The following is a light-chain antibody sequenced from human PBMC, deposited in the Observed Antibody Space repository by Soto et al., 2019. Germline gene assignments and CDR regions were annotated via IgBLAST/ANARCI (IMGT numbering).Light chain of an antibody. CDR3: QQSYSDPQT. CDR2: AAS. V-gene: IGKV1-39*01. J-gene: IGKJ1*01. Sequence: DIQMTQSPSSLSASVGDRLTITCRASQSIRTYLNWYQQKPGRAPTILIYAASILQSGVPSRFSGSGSGTDFTLTISSLQPEDFETYHCQQSYSDPQTFGQGTKVDIK. CDR1: QSIRTY.